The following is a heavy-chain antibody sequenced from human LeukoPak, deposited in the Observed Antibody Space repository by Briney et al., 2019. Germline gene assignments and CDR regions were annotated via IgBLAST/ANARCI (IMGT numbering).Heavy chain of an antibody. D-gene: IGHD3-3*01. CDR1: GGSISSSY. J-gene: IGHJ4*02. CDR3: ARGPLGRFLEWLFLDY. Sequence: PSETLSLTCTVSGGSISSSYWGWIRQPPGKGLEWIGYIYYSGSTNYNPSLKSRVTISVDTSKNQFSLKLSSVTAADTAVYYCARGPLGRFLEWLFLDYWGRGTLVTVSS. V-gene: IGHV4-59*01. CDR2: IYYSGST.